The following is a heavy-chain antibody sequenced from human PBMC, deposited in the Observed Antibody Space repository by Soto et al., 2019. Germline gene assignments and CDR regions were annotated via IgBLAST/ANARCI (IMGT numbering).Heavy chain of an antibody. V-gene: IGHV3-23*01. Sequence: GGSLRLSCAASGFTFSSYAMSWVRQAPGKGLEWVSGISGSGGSTYYTDSVKGRLTISRDNSKNTLYLQMNSLRAEETSFYYCAKPVSPGPFPRDGYFDIWGQGTMVTVSS. CDR3: AKPVSPGPFPRDGYFDI. J-gene: IGHJ3*02. CDR2: ISGSGGST. D-gene: IGHD5-12*01. CDR1: GFTFSSYA.